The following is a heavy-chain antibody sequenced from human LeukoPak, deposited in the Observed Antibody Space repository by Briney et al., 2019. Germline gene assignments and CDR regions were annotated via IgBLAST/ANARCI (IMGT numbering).Heavy chain of an antibody. CDR1: GFTVSSNY. Sequence: GGSLRLSCAASGFTVSSNYMSWVRRAPGKGLEWVSVIYSGGSTYYADSVKGRFTISRDNSKNTLYLQMNSLRAEDTAVYYCARGLKGRSSWFDPWGQGTLVTVSS. CDR3: ARGLKGRSSWFDP. J-gene: IGHJ5*02. CDR2: IYSGGST. V-gene: IGHV3-53*01.